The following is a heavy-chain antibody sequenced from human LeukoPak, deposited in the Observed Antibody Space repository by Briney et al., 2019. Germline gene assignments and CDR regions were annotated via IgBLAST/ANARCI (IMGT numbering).Heavy chain of an antibody. CDR3: AKTSSNYDFWSGLGY. CDR1: GFIFSTYG. V-gene: IGHV3-30*02. D-gene: IGHD3-3*01. J-gene: IGHJ4*02. Sequence: GGSLRLSCAASGFIFSTYGMHWVRQAPGKGLEWVAFIRYDGSNKYYADSVKGRFTISRDNSKNTLYLQMNSLRAEDTAMYYCAKTSSNYDFWSGLGYWGQGTLVTVSS. CDR2: IRYDGSNK.